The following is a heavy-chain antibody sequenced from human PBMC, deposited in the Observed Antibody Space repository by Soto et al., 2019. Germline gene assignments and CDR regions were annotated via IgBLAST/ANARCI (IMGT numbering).Heavy chain of an antibody. Sequence: QVQVVQSGVEVRRPGSSVKVSCKASGDTFKNCVISWVRQAPGQGLEWMGGIIPLFGTTDFAQRFQGRLTITTDESTTTAYMELSRLISEDTATYYCAAELGFCKLSVVWGQVTTVIVSS. CDR1: GDTFKNCV. D-gene: IGHD7-27*01. J-gene: IGHJ6*02. CDR2: IIPLFGTT. CDR3: AAELGFCKLSVV. V-gene: IGHV1-69*01.